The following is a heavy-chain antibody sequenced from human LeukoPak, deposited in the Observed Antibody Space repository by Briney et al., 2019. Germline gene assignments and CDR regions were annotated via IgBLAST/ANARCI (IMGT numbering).Heavy chain of an antibody. D-gene: IGHD6-13*01. V-gene: IGHV4-59*08. CDR1: GGSISSYY. CDR3: ARSRRGYSSSWNY. J-gene: IGHJ4*02. Sequence: SETLSLTCTVSGGSISSYYWSWIRQPPGKGLEWIGYIYYSGSTNYNPSLKSRVTISVDTSKNQFSLKLSSVTAADTAVYYCARSRRGYSSSWNYWGQGTLVTVSS. CDR2: IYYSGST.